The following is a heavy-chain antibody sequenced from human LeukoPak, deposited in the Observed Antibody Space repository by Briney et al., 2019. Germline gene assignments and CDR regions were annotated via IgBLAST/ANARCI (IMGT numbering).Heavy chain of an antibody. CDR3: ARGGRGGTIFGVVLYFDY. V-gene: IGHV4-59*01. CDR2: IYYSGST. J-gene: IGHJ4*02. D-gene: IGHD3-3*01. Sequence: SETLSLTCTVSGGSISSYYWSWIRQPPGKGLEWIGYIYYSGSTNYNPSLKSRVTISVDTSKNQFSLKLSSVTAADTAVYYCARGGRGGTIFGVVLYFDYWGQGTLVTVSS. CDR1: GGSISSYY.